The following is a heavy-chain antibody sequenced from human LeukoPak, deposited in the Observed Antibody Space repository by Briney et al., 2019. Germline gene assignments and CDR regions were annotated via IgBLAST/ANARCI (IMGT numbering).Heavy chain of an antibody. D-gene: IGHD3-10*01. Sequence: PGRSLRLSCAASGFTFSSYAMHWVRQAPGKGLEWVAVISYDGSNKCYADSVKGRFTISRDNSKNTLYLQMNSLRAEDTAVYYCASILLWFVYGYWGQGTLVTVSS. CDR3: ASILLWFVYGY. CDR1: GFTFSSYA. V-gene: IGHV3-30*04. CDR2: ISYDGSNK. J-gene: IGHJ4*02.